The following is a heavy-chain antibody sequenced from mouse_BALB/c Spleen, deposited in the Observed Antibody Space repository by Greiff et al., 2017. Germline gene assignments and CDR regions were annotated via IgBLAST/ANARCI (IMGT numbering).Heavy chain of an antibody. V-gene: IGHV14-3*02. D-gene: IGHD1-1*01. Sequence: EAQLQQSGAELVKPGASVKLSCTASGFNIKDTYMHWVKQRPEQGLEWIGRIDPANGNTKYDPKFQGKATITADTSSNTAYLQLSSLTSEDTAVYYCARKLSTGAMDYWGQGTSVTVSS. CDR1: GFNIKDTY. J-gene: IGHJ4*01. CDR2: IDPANGNT. CDR3: ARKLSTGAMDY.